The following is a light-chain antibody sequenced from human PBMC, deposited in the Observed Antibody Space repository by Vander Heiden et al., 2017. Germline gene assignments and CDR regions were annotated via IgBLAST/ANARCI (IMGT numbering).Light chain of an antibody. Sequence: GDRVTITCRASQSISSYLNWYQQKPGKAPKLLIYAASSLQSGVPSRFSGSGSGTDFTLTISSPQPEDFATYYCQQSYSTPPWTFGQGTKVEIK. CDR3: QQSYSTPPWT. CDR1: QSISSY. CDR2: AAS. V-gene: IGKV1-39*01. J-gene: IGKJ1*01.